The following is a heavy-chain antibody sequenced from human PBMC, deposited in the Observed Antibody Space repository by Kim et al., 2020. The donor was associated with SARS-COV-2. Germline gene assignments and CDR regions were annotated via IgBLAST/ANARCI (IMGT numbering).Heavy chain of an antibody. J-gene: IGHJ6*02. V-gene: IGHV1-2*02. CDR3: ARVRPPLVYYYYGMDV. D-gene: IGHD2-8*02. Sequence: ASVKVSCKASGYTFTGYYMHWVRQAPGQGLEWMGWINPNSGGTNYAQKFQGRVTMTRDTSISTAYMELSRLRSDDTAVYYCARVRPPLVYYYYGMDVWGQGTTVTVSS. CDR2: INPNSGGT. CDR1: GYTFTGYY.